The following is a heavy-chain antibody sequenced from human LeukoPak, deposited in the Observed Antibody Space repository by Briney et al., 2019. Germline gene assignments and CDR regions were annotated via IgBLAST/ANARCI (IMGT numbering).Heavy chain of an antibody. J-gene: IGHJ3*02. V-gene: IGHV3-33*01. CDR3: ARAQDYDSSGYVDAFDM. Sequence: GGSLRLSCGAPGFXFSIYGMHWVRQAPGKGLEWVADIWYDGSKKYYADSVKGRFTIPRDNSKNTLYLQMNSLRVEDTAVYYCARAQDYDSSGYVDAFDMWGQGTMVTVSS. D-gene: IGHD3-22*01. CDR1: GFXFSIYG. CDR2: IWYDGSKK.